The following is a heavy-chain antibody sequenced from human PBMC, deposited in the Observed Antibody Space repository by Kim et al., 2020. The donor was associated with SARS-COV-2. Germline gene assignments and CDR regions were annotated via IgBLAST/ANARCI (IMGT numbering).Heavy chain of an antibody. CDR2: INTNTGNP. D-gene: IGHD3-16*01. CDR3: ARDYIWRIGGSYYYYYMDV. J-gene: IGHJ6*03. V-gene: IGHV7-4-1*02. Sequence: ASVKVSCKASGYTFTRCAMNWVRQAPGQGLEWMGWINTNTGNPTYAQGFTGRFVFFLDTSVSTAYLQISSLKAEDTAVYYCARDYIWRIGGSYYYYYMDVWGKGTTVTVSS. CDR1: GYTFTRCA.